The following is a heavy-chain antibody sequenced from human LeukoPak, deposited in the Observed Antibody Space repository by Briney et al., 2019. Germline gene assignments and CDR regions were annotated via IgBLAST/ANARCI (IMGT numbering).Heavy chain of an antibody. CDR2: INWNSGSI. Sequence: GRSLRLSCAVSGFTFDDYGMQWVRQVPGKGLEWVSGINWNSGSIGYADYVKGRFTISRDNAKNSLYLQMNSLRAEDMALYYCAKGDSSAYYGAPDYWGQGTLVTVSS. V-gene: IGHV3-9*03. CDR1: GFTFDDYG. D-gene: IGHD3-22*01. CDR3: AKGDSSAYYGAPDY. J-gene: IGHJ4*02.